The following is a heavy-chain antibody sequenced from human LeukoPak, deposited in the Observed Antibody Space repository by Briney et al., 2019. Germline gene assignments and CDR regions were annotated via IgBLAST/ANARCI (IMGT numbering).Heavy chain of an antibody. CDR3: AREEDADGSGRGIDY. J-gene: IGHJ4*02. CDR2: VHYGGST. CDR1: GGSINAYY. D-gene: IGHD3-10*01. Sequence: SETLSFTCTVSGGSINAYYWSWVRQSPGKGLEWIGYVHYGGSTNYNPSLKSRVTISVDTSKNQFSLKLSSVTAADTAVYYCAREEDADGSGRGIDYWGQGTLVTVSS. V-gene: IGHV4-59*13.